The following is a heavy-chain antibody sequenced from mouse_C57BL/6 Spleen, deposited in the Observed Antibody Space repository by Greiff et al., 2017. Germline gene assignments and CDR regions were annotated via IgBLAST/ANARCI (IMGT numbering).Heavy chain of an antibody. V-gene: IGHV5-4*03. CDR1: GFTFSSYA. Sequence: VKLMESGGGLVKPGGSLKLSCAASGFTFSSYAMSWVRQTPEKRLEWVATISDGGSYTYYPDDVKGRFTISRDNAKNNLYLQMSHLKSEDTAMYYCARRGTREGYYFDYWGQGTTLTVSS. J-gene: IGHJ2*01. CDR2: ISDGGSYT. CDR3: ARRGTREGYYFDY. D-gene: IGHD3-3*01.